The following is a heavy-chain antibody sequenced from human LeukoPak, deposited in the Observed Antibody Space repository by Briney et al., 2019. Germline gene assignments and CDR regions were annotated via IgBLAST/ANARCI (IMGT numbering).Heavy chain of an antibody. CDR2: INHSGST. D-gene: IGHD2-21*02. V-gene: IGHV4-34*01. J-gene: IGHJ4*02. CDR1: GGSFSGYY. Sequence: SGTLSLTCAVYGGSFSGYYWSWIRQPPGKGLEWIGEINHSGSTYYNPSLKSRVTISVDTSKNQFSLKLSSVTAADTAVYYCATSAYCGGDCYSFDYWGQGTLVTVSS. CDR3: ATSAYCGGDCYSFDY.